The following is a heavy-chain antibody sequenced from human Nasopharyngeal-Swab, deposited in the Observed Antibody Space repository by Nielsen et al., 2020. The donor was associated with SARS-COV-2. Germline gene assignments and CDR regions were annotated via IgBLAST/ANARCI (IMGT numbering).Heavy chain of an antibody. J-gene: IGHJ6*03. D-gene: IGHD3-22*01. Sequence: SETLSLTCTVSGGSMNSDNFYWGWFRLPPGKGLDWIGNIYSSGSTYFNPSLKGRVTISLDTSKNQFSLRLYSVTAADTAVYYCASGGSGSNYYMDVWGKGTTVTVSS. V-gene: IGHV4-39*07. CDR3: ASGGSGSNYYMDV. CDR1: GGSMNSDNFY. CDR2: IYSSGST.